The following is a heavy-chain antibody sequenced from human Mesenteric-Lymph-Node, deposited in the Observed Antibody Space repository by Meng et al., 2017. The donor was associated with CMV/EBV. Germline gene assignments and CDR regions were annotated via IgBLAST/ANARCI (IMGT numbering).Heavy chain of an antibody. CDR2: IYPGDSDT. J-gene: IGHJ4*02. Sequence: GESLKISCQGSGFTFIDHWIGWVRQKPGEGLEWVGIIYPGDSDTRYSPSFQGQVTISADKSISTAYLQWSSLKASDTAIYYCARGATVQYSGYDWAYWGQGALVTVSS. D-gene: IGHD5-12*01. CDR3: ARGATVQYSGYDWAY. CDR1: GFTFIDHW. V-gene: IGHV5-51*01.